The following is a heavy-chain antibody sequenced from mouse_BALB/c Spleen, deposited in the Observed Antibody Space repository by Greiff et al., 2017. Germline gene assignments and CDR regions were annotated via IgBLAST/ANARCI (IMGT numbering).Heavy chain of an antibody. V-gene: IGHV1-4*02. J-gene: IGHJ4*01. D-gene: IGHD3-1*01. Sequence: QVQLKQSAAELARPGASVKMSCKASGYTFTSYTMHWVKQRPGQGLEWIGYINPSSGYTEYNQKFKDKTTLTADKSSSTAYMQLSSLTSEDSAVYYCARSWAARASYAMDYWGQGTSVTVSS. CDR2: INPSSGYT. CDR1: GYTFTSYT. CDR3: ARSWAARASYAMDY.